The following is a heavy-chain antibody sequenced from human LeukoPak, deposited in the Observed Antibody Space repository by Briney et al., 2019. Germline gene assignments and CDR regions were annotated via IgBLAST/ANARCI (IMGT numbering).Heavy chain of an antibody. CDR2: INHSGST. CDR3: ARGGRSLQWPADY. J-gene: IGHJ4*02. D-gene: IGHD6-19*01. CDR1: GGSFSVYY. Sequence: PSETLSLTCAVYGGSFSVYYWSWIRQPPGKGLEWIGEINHSGSTNYNPSLKSRVTISVDTSKNQFSLKLSSVTAADTAVYYCARGGRSLQWPADYWGQGTLVTVSS. V-gene: IGHV4-34*01.